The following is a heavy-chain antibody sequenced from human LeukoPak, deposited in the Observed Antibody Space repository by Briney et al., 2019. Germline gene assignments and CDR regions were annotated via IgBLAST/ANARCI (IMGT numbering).Heavy chain of an antibody. V-gene: IGHV3-48*03. CDR3: ARDNYDSSGYYFD. D-gene: IGHD3-22*01. CDR1: GFTFSSYE. CDR2: ISSSGSTM. J-gene: IGHJ4*02. Sequence: GGSLRLSRADAGFTFSSYEMNWVRQAPGKGLEWVSYISSSGSTMYYADSVKGRFTISRDNAKNSLYLQMNSLRAEDTAVYYCARDNYDSSGYYFDWGQGTLVTVSS.